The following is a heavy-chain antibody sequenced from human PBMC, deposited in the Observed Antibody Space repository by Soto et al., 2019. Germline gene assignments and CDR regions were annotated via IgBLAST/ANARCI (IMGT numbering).Heavy chain of an antibody. CDR1: GFTFSNYW. Sequence: PGGSLRLSCVGSGFTFSNYWMHWVRQAPGKGLEWVSRVKSDGSNTSHADAVKGRFTISRDNSKNTLYLRMNSLRAEDTAVYYCAKYGCGSPTCPYYFYSFMDVWGKGTTVTVSS. J-gene: IGHJ6*03. CDR2: VKSDGSNT. V-gene: IGHV3-74*01. CDR3: AKYGCGSPTCPYYFYSFMDV. D-gene: IGHD2-2*01.